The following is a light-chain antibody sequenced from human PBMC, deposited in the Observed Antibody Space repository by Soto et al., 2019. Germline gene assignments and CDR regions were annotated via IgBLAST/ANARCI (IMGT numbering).Light chain of an antibody. Sequence: EIVLTQSPATLSLSPGERATLSCRTSQSVSSYFAWYQQKPGQAPRLLIFDASNRATGIPARFSGSGSGTDFTLTISSLEPEDFGVYYCQHRYSWPLRFGGGTQVEIK. CDR2: DAS. CDR3: QHRYSWPLR. CDR1: QSVSSY. V-gene: IGKV3-11*01. J-gene: IGKJ4*01.